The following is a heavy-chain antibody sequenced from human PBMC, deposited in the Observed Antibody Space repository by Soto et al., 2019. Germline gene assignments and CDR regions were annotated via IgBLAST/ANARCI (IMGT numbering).Heavy chain of an antibody. CDR1: GYTFTNYG. V-gene: IGHV1-18*01. Sequence: QVQLVQSGAEVKKPGASVKVSCKASGYTFTNYGITWVRQAPGQGLEWMGWISTYKKDTDYAQKLQGRVTMTTDTSTSTAYIELRSLGSDDTALYYFASSDSGISTDWCQGTLFIVSS. CDR3: ASSDSGISTD. J-gene: IGHJ4*02. CDR2: ISTYKKDT. D-gene: IGHD1-26*01.